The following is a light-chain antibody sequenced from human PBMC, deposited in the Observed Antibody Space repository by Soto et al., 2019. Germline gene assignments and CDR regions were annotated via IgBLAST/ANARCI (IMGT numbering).Light chain of an antibody. V-gene: IGKV1-5*01. CDR2: DAA. Sequence: DIQMTQSPSTLSASVGDRVTITCRASQSISSWLAWYQQKPGKASKLLSYDAASLESGVPSRFSGSGSGTEFTLTISSLQPDDFATYYCQQYNSYWTFGQGTKVEIK. J-gene: IGKJ1*01. CDR1: QSISSW. CDR3: QQYNSYWT.